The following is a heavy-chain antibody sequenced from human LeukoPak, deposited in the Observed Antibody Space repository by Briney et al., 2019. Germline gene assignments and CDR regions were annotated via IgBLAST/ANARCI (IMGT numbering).Heavy chain of an antibody. CDR1: GFTVGSNT. Sequence: GGSLRLSCAASGFTVGSNTMSWVRQAPGKGLEWVSAISSSGGSTYYADSVKGRFTISRDNSKNTLYLQINSLRAEDTAVYYCAKAPGSSRYNYYWGQGTLVTVSS. V-gene: IGHV3-23*01. CDR2: ISSSGGST. CDR3: AKAPGSSRYNYY. D-gene: IGHD6-13*01. J-gene: IGHJ4*02.